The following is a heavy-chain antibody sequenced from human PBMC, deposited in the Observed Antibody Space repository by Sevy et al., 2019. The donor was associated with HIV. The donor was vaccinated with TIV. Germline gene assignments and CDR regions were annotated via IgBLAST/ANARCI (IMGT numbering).Heavy chain of an antibody. J-gene: IGHJ4*02. CDR1: GFPFSNYN. Sequence: GESRKISCAASGFPFSNYNMNWVRQTPGRGLEWVSYISRRSTTIYYADSVKGRFTISRDNDQSSLYLQMNALRDEDTAVYYCARETPISAYNDFWGQGTLVTVSS. CDR3: ARETPISAYNDF. D-gene: IGHD3-16*01. CDR2: ISRRSTTI. V-gene: IGHV3-48*02.